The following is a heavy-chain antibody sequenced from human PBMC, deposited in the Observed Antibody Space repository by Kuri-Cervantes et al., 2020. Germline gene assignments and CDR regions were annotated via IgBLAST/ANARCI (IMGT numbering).Heavy chain of an antibody. J-gene: IGHJ4*02. D-gene: IGHD3-10*01. V-gene: IGHV3-7*01. CDR3: ARDNSPKLKNFAF. CDR1: GFTFSNAF. Sequence: GESLKISCAVSGFTFSNAFMSWDRQAPGKGLEWVANINENGNEKRYVDSVKGRFTISRDNSRNTRSLQMNSLRAEDTAVYYCARDNSPKLKNFAFWGQGTLVTVSS. CDR2: INENGNEK.